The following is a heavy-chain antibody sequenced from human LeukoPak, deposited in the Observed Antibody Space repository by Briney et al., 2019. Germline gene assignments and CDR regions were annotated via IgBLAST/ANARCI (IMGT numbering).Heavy chain of an antibody. CDR1: GGSISSYY. D-gene: IGHD2-2*01. CDR3: ARGAENQLLTWFDP. J-gene: IGHJ5*02. Sequence: SETLSRTCCVAGGSISSYYWSWIRHSPVKGLHSIGHIYYSGSTKYKPSLKSRVNISADTSKNQFPLKLNSVTAADTAVYYCARGAENQLLTWFDPWGQGTLVTVSS. CDR2: IYYSGST. V-gene: IGHV4-59*01.